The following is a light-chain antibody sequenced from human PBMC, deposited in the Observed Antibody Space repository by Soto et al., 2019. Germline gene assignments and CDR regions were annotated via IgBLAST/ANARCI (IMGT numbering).Light chain of an antibody. Sequence: EVVMTQSPATLSVSPGERATLSCRASQSVSSYLAWYQQKPGQAPRLLIYDASNRATGIPARFSGSGSGTDFTLTISSLEPEDFAIYYCQQGSNWPPRTFGQGTKVDI. J-gene: IGKJ1*01. CDR1: QSVSSY. V-gene: IGKV3-11*01. CDR3: QQGSNWPPRT. CDR2: DAS.